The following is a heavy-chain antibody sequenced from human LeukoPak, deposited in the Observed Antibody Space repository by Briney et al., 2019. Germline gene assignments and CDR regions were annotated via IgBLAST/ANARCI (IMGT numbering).Heavy chain of an antibody. J-gene: IGHJ4*02. Sequence: SETLSLTCTVSGGSISSYYCSWIRQPAGKGLEWIGRIQISGSTNYNPSLKSRVTVSVDTSKNQFSLNLSSVTAADTAVYYCASGGVAGRWPLDYWGQGTLVTVSS. CDR2: IQISGST. CDR1: GGSISSYY. D-gene: IGHD6-19*01. CDR3: ASGGVAGRWPLDY. V-gene: IGHV4-4*07.